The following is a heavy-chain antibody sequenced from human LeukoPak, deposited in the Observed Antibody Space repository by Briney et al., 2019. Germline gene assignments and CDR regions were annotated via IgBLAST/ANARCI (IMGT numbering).Heavy chain of an antibody. Sequence: ASVKVSCKASGYTFTGYYMHWVRQAPGQGLEWMGWINPNSGGTNYAQKFQGRVTMTRDTSISTAYMELSRLRSDDTAVYYCARAKTHYDFWSGSYWGQGTLVTVSS. CDR3: ARAKTHYDFWSGSY. D-gene: IGHD3-3*01. J-gene: IGHJ4*02. V-gene: IGHV1-2*02. CDR1: GYTFTGYY. CDR2: INPNSGGT.